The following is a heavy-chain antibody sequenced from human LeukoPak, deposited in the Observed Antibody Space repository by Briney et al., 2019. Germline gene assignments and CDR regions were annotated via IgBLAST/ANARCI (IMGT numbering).Heavy chain of an antibody. D-gene: IGHD6-13*01. V-gene: IGHV3-48*03. CDR2: ISSSGSTI. Sequence: GGSLRLSCAASGFTFSSYEMNWVRQAPGKGLEWVSYISSSGSTIYYADSVKGRFTISRDNAKNSLYLQMNSLRAEDTAVYYCAKENRYSPRSWFDPWGQGTLVTVSS. CDR1: GFTFSSYE. CDR3: AKENRYSPRSWFDP. J-gene: IGHJ5*02.